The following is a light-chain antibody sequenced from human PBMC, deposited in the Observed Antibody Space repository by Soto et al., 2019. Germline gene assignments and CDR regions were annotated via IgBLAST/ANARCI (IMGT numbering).Light chain of an antibody. J-gene: IGLJ1*01. CDR2: EGS. V-gene: IGLV2-23*01. CDR3: CSYAGSSTTYV. Sequence: QSALTQPASVSGSPGQSITISCTGTISDVGSYNLVSWYQQHPGKAPKLMIYEGSKRPSGVSNRFSGSKSGNTASLTISGLQAEYEADYYSCSYAGSSTTYVFGTGTKLTVL. CDR1: ISDVGSYNL.